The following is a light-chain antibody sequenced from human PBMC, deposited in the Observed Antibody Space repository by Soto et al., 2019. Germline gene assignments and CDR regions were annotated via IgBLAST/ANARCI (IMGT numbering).Light chain of an antibody. V-gene: IGKV3-11*01. CDR1: QSVSTY. CDR2: DAS. Sequence: EIVMTQSPATLSVSPGEGATLSCRASQSVSTYLAWYQQKPGQAPRLFIYDASNRATGIPARFSGSGSGTDFTLTISSLEPEDFAVYYCQQRSKWPITFGQGTRLEIK. CDR3: QQRSKWPIT. J-gene: IGKJ5*01.